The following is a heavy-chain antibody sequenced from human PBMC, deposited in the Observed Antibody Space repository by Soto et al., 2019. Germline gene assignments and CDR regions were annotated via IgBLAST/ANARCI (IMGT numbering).Heavy chain of an antibody. CDR2: IDYSGDT. J-gene: IGHJ2*01. V-gene: IGHV4-31*11. Sequence: QVQLQESGPGRVRPAQPLSLTCDVSGYAISRGGYYWSWLRQVPGKGLEWIGSIDYSGDTFYNPSLESRVTISVDPSKNQFFLSLSIGTAADTAVCYCARDGGSLNWYFDLWGRGTLVTVSS. CDR3: ARDGGSLNWYFDL. CDR1: GYAISRGGYY. D-gene: IGHD2-15*01.